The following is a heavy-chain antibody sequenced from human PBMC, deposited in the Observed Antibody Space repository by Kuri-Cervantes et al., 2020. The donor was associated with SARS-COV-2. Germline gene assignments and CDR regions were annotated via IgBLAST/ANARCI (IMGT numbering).Heavy chain of an antibody. D-gene: IGHD1-26*01. CDR3: ARLVLEAYSGSFYFDY. Sequence: ESLKISCAVYGGSFSGYYWSWIRQPPGKGLEWIGEINHSGSTNYNPSLKSRVTISVDTSKNQFSLKLTSVTAADTAVYYCARLVLEAYSGSFYFDYWGQGSLVTVSS. CDR2: INHSGST. J-gene: IGHJ4*02. V-gene: IGHV4-34*01. CDR1: GGSFSGYY.